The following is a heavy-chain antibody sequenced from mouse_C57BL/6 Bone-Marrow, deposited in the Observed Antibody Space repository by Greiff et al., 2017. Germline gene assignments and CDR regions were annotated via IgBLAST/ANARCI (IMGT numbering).Heavy chain of an antibody. CDR1: GYTFTSYW. Sequence: QVQLQQPGAELVKPGASVKLSCKASGYTFTSYWMQWVKQRPGQGLEWIGEIDPSDSYTNYNQKFKGKATLTVDTSSSTAYMQLSSLTSEDSEVYYCARDYDYEFDYWGQGTTLTVSS. D-gene: IGHD2-4*01. J-gene: IGHJ2*01. CDR3: ARDYDYEFDY. V-gene: IGHV1-50*01. CDR2: IDPSDSYT.